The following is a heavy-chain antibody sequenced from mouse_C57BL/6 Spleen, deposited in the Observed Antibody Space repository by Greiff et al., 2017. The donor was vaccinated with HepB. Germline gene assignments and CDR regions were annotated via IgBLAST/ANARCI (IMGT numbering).Heavy chain of an antibody. Sequence: EVKLVESGGGLVKPGGSLKLSCAASGFTFSSYAMSWVRQTPEKRLEWVATISDGGSYTYYPDNVKGRFTISRDNAKNNLYLQMSHLKSEDTAMYYCARDDYDSGYYFDYWGQGTTLTVSS. D-gene: IGHD2-4*01. V-gene: IGHV5-4*01. CDR2: ISDGGSYT. CDR1: GFTFSSYA. J-gene: IGHJ2*01. CDR3: ARDDYDSGYYFDY.